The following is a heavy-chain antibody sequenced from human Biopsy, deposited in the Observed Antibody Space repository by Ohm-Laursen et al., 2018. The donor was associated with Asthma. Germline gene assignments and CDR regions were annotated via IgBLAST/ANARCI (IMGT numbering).Heavy chain of an antibody. D-gene: IGHD3-10*01. CDR3: ARAVDYSHYYGIDV. CDR1: GYTFNSAG. CDR2: ISVYNGNT. V-gene: IGHV1-18*01. Sequence: ASVKVSCKTFGYTFNSAGITWVRQAPGQGLEWMGRISVYNGNTKVAQKLQDRVTMITDTSTSTAYMELRSLRSDDTAVYFCARAVDYSHYYGIDVWGQGTTVTVS. J-gene: IGHJ6*02.